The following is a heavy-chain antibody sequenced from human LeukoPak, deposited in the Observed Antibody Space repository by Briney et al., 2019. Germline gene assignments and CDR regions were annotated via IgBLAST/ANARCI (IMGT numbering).Heavy chain of an antibody. Sequence: SETLSLTCTVSGGSISSSSYYWGWIRQPPGKGLEWIGSIYYSGSTYYNPSLKGRVTISVDTSKNQFSLKLSSVTAADTAVYYCAALGYSYGYSSFDYWGQGTLVTVSS. CDR1: GGSISSSSYY. V-gene: IGHV4-39*01. CDR2: IYYSGST. D-gene: IGHD5-18*01. CDR3: AALGYSYGYSSFDY. J-gene: IGHJ4*02.